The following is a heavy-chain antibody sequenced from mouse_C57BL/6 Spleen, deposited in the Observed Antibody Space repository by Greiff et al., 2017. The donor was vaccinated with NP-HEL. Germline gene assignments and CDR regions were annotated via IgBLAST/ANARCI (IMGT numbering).Heavy chain of an antibody. CDR3: ARKGLGYPYWYFDV. V-gene: IGHV1-85*01. Sequence: VMLVESGPELVKPGASVKLSCKASGYTFTSYDINWVKQRPGQGLEWIGWIYPRDGSTKYNEKFKGKATLTVDTSSSTAYMELHSLTSEDSAVYFGARKGLGYPYWYFDVWGTGTTVTVSS. CDR1: GYTFTSYD. J-gene: IGHJ1*03. D-gene: IGHD2-2*01. CDR2: IYPRDGST.